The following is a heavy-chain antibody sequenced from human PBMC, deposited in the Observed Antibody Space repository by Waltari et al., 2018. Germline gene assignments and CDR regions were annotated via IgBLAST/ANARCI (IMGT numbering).Heavy chain of an antibody. J-gene: IGHJ4*02. CDR2: IYYSGRT. CDR3: ARHLQGGIFDY. V-gene: IGHV4-59*08. CDR1: GGSISSYY. Sequence: QVQLQESGPGLVKPSETLSLTCTVSGGSISSYYWSWIRQPPGKGLEWIGYIYYSGRTTYNPTLKRRITISADTSKNQFSLKLSSVTAADTAVYYCARHLQGGIFDYWGQGTLVTVSS. D-gene: IGHD1-26*01.